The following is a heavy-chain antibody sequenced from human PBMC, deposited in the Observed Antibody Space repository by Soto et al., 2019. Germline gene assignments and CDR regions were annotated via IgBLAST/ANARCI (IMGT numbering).Heavy chain of an antibody. CDR2: ISGSGGST. Sequence: EVQLLESGGGLVQPGGSLRLSCAASGFTFSSYAMSWVRQAPGKGLEWVSAISGSGGSTYYADSVKGRFTISRDNSKNTLYLQMNSLRAEDTAVYYCAKPNKPGIAAAGGGFDYWGQGTLVTVSS. CDR3: AKPNKPGIAAAGGGFDY. CDR1: GFTFSSYA. D-gene: IGHD6-13*01. V-gene: IGHV3-23*01. J-gene: IGHJ4*02.